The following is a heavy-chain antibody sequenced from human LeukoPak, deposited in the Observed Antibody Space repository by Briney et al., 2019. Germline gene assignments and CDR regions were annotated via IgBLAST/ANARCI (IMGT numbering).Heavy chain of an antibody. D-gene: IGHD3-16*02. CDR1: GFTFSSYS. V-gene: IGHV3-48*01. CDR3: AKDTARRNYDYVWGSYRYTGSGGY. CDR2: ISDSSSTI. Sequence: GGSLRLSCAASGFTFSSYSMNWVRQAPGKGLEWVSYISDSSSTIYFADSVKGRFTISRDNSKNTLYLQMNSLRAEDTAVYYCAKDTARRNYDYVWGSYRYTGSGGYWGQGTLVTVSS. J-gene: IGHJ4*02.